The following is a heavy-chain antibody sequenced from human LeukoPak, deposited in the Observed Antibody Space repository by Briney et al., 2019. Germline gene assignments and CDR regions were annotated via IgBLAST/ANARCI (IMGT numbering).Heavy chain of an antibody. D-gene: IGHD6-13*01. CDR2: ISAYNGNT. J-gene: IGHJ6*02. CDR1: GYTFTSYG. V-gene: IGHV1-18*01. CDR3: ARAPPIAGTDYYYGMDV. Sequence: GPSVKVSCKASGYTFTSYGISWVRQAPGQGLEWMGWISAYNGNTNYAQKLQGRVTMTTDTSTSTAYMELRSLRSGDTAVYYCARAPPIAGTDYYYGMDVWGQGTTVTVSS.